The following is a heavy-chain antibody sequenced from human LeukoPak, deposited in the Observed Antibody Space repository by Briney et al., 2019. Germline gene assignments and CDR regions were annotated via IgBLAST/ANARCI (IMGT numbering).Heavy chain of an antibody. CDR1: GFTFSSYA. J-gene: IGHJ4*02. CDR3: ARDEPGFGEFLLY. D-gene: IGHD3-10*01. Sequence: GGSLRLSCAASGFTFSSYAMSWVRQAPGKGLEWVANIKEDGSAKYYGDSVKGRFTISRDNTKNSLYLQMNSLRAEDTAVYYCARDEPGFGEFLLYRGQGTLVTVSS. V-gene: IGHV3-7*01. CDR2: IKEDGSAK.